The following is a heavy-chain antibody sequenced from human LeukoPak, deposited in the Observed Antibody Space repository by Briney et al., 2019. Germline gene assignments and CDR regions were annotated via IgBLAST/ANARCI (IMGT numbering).Heavy chain of an antibody. CDR2: IIPIFGTA. CDR3: ARDHNYSKSGGY. V-gene: IGHV1-69*13. D-gene: IGHD4-11*01. J-gene: IGHJ4*02. Sequence: SVKVSCKVSGYTLTELSMHWVRQAPGKGLEWMGGIIPIFGTANYAQKFQGRVTTTADESTSTAYMELSSLRSEDTAVYYCARDHNYSKSGGYWGQGTLVTVSS. CDR1: GYTLTELS.